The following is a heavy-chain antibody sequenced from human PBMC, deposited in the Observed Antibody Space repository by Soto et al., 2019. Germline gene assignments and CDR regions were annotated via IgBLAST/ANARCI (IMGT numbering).Heavy chain of an antibody. Sequence: LGESLKISCKGSGYSFTSYWIGWVRQMPVKGLEWMGIIYPGDSDTRYSPSFQGQVTISADKSISTAYLQWSSLKASDTAMYYCARTVATTPADYYYYMDVWGKGTMVTVSS. J-gene: IGHJ6*03. D-gene: IGHD5-12*01. CDR3: ARTVATTPADYYYYMDV. V-gene: IGHV5-51*01. CDR1: GYSFTSYW. CDR2: IYPGDSDT.